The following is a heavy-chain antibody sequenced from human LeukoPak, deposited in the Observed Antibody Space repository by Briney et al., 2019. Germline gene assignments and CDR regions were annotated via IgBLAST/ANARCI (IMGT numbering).Heavy chain of an antibody. V-gene: IGHV3-21*01. CDR1: GFTFSSYS. CDR2: ISSSSSYI. CDR3: ARARGLRYFTDY. J-gene: IGHJ4*02. D-gene: IGHD3-9*01. Sequence: GGFLRLSCAASGFTFSSYSMNWVRQAPGKGLEWVSSISSSSSYIYYADSVKGRFTISRDNAKNSLYLQMNSLRAEDTAVYYCARARGLRYFTDYWGQGTLVTVSS.